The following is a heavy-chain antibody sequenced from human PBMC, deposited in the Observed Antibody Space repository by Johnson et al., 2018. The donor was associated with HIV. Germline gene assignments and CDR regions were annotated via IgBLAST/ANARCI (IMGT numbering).Heavy chain of an antibody. CDR2: ISYDGRNK. V-gene: IGHV3-30-3*01. Sequence: QVQLVESGGGVVQPGRSLRLSCAASGFTFSSYAMHWVRQAPGKGLEWVAVISYDGRNKYYADSVNGRFTISRDNSKNTLFLQMNSLRPEDTALYSCVKPPREVTVVDAFDIWGQGTMVTVSS. CDR1: GFTFSSYA. J-gene: IGHJ3*02. CDR3: VKPPREVTVVDAFDI. D-gene: IGHD4-23*01.